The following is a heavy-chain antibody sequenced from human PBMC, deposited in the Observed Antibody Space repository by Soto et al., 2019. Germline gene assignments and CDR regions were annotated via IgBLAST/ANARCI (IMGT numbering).Heavy chain of an antibody. D-gene: IGHD3-3*01. V-gene: IGHV3-15*01. CDR2: IKSKTDGGTT. Sequence: GGSLRLSCAASGFTFSNAWMSWVRQAPGKGLEWVGRIKSKTDGGTTDYAAPVKGRFTISRDDSKNTLYLQMNSLKTEDTAVYYCSTVVVLHFFDWFWDYYYYYMDVWGQGTTVTVSS. CDR1: GFTFSNAW. J-gene: IGHJ6*03. CDR3: STVVVLHFFDWFWDYYYYYMDV.